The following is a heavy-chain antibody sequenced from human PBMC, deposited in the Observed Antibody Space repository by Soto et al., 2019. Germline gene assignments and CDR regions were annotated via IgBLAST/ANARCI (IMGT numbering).Heavy chain of an antibody. D-gene: IGHD3-22*01. CDR2: IIPIFGTA. CDR3: ARDAYYYDSSGYSGGVY. CDR1: GGTFSSYA. Sequence: QVQLVQSGAEVKKPGSSVKVSCKASGGTFSSYAISWVRQAPGQGLEWMGGIIPIFGTANYAQKFQGRVTITADESTSTAYMELRSLRSEDTAVYYCARDAYYYDSSGYSGGVYWGQGTLVTVSS. V-gene: IGHV1-69*01. J-gene: IGHJ4*02.